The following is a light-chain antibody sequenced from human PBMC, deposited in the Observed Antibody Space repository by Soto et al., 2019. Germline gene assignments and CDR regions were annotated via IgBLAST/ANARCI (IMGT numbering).Light chain of an antibody. J-gene: IGLJ1*01. CDR3: SSCTSSSTHYV. Sequence: QSALTQPASVSGSPGQSITISCTGTSSDVGGYNYVSWYQQHPGKAPKLMIYDVSDRPSGVSNRFSGSKSGNTASLTISGLQAEDEADYYCSSCTSSSTHYVFGTGTQLTVL. CDR1: SSDVGGYNY. V-gene: IGLV2-14*03. CDR2: DVS.